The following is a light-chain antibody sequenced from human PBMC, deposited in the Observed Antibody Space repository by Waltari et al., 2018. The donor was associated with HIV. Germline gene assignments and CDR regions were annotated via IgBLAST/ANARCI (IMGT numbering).Light chain of an antibody. CDR2: AAS. CDR1: QGIGSY. V-gene: IGKV1-9*01. J-gene: IGKJ4*01. Sequence: HLTQSPSFLSASVGDRVTLTCRASQGIGSYLAWYHQKSGEAPRLLLYAASTLQIGVPSRFSGSGSGTEFVLTISRLQPEDFGTYYCQLLSGYPLTFGGGTKVEMK. CDR3: QLLSGYPLT.